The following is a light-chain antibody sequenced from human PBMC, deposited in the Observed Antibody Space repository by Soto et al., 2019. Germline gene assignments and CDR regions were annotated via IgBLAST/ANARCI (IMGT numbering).Light chain of an antibody. Sequence: EIVMTQSPATLSVSPGERVTLSCRASQSVSSSLAWYQQKPGQAPRLLIYGASTRAIGVPGRFSGSGSDTEFKLTISSRQSEDLAVYYCQQYNNWWTFGQGTQVETK. CDR1: QSVSSS. CDR3: QQYNNWWT. J-gene: IGKJ1*01. V-gene: IGKV3-15*01. CDR2: GAS.